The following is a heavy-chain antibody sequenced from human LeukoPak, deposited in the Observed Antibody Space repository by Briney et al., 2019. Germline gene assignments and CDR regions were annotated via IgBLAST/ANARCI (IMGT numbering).Heavy chain of an antibody. CDR1: GGSITSSNW. Sequence: SETLSLTCTVSGGSITSSNWWSWVRQPPGKGLEWIGEIYHSGSTNYQPSLKSRVTMSVDKSKDQFSLKLTPVTAADTAVYYCVKRGNVANFDSWGQGILVTVSS. CDR2: IYHSGST. CDR3: VKRGNVANFDS. V-gene: IGHV4-4*02. D-gene: IGHD5-12*01. J-gene: IGHJ4*02.